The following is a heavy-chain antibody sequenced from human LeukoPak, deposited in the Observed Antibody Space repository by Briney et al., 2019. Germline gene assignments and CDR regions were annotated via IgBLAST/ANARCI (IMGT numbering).Heavy chain of an antibody. CDR2: IYYSGST. J-gene: IGHJ4*02. D-gene: IGHD5-18*01. Sequence: SETLSLTCTVSGGSISSYYWSWIRQPPGKGLEWIGYIYYSGSTNYNPSLKSRVSISVDTSKNQFSLKLSSVTAADTAVYYCARTDKAMVIAFFDYWGQGTLVTVSS. CDR1: GGSISSYY. V-gene: IGHV4-59*08. CDR3: ARTDKAMVIAFFDY.